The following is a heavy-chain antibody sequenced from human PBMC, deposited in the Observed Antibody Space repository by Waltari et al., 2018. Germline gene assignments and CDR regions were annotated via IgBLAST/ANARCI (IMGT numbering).Heavy chain of an antibody. CDR1: GDTVSELS. J-gene: IGHJ5*02. D-gene: IGHD4-17*01. CDR2: FDPEHRAT. V-gene: IGHV1-24*01. Sequence: QVQLIQSGAEVKKPGASVKVSCKVSGDTVSELSIHWVRQIPGKGLEWMGGFDPEHRATITAQKFQGRLAMTEDTSTDTAYMEVNRLRSDDTAVYYCAIFRDGDYISLGFDTWGQGTLVTVSS. CDR3: AIFRDGDYISLGFDT.